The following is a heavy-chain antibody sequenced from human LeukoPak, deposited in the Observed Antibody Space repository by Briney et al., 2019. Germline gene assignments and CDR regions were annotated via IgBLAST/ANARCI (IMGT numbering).Heavy chain of an antibody. CDR3: ASAREYCISTNCYEYFQH. CDR2: IYSGGST. Sequence: GGSLRLSCAASGFTVRSNSMSWVRQAPGKGLEWVSVIYSGGSTYYADSVNGRFTISRDSSKNTLHLQMNSLRAEDTAVYYCASAREYCISTNCYEYFQHWGQGTLVTVSS. V-gene: IGHV3-53*01. D-gene: IGHD2-2*01. CDR1: GFTVRSNS. J-gene: IGHJ1*01.